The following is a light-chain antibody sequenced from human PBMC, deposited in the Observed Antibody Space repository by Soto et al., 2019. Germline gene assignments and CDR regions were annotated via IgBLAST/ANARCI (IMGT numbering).Light chain of an antibody. V-gene: IGKV1-39*01. CDR2: AAS. CDR3: QQSYIMPIT. J-gene: IGKJ5*01. CDR1: QSIGTY. Sequence: DLRMTQSPSSLSASVVDRFTIIFLASQSIGTYLNWYQHKSGKAPKLLIYAASSLQSGVPSRVSGSGSETDFTLTISSLQPEDFATYYCQQSYIMPITFGQGTRLEIK.